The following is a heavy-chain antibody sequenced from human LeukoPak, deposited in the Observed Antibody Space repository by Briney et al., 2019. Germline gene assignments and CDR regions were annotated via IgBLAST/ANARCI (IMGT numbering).Heavy chain of an antibody. V-gene: IGHV3-30*04. Sequence: GGSVRLSCAASGFTFSSYAMHWVRQAPGKGLEWVAVISYDGSNKYYADSVKGRFTISRDNSKNTLYLQMNSLRAEDTAVYYCARSVGAARDFDYWGQGTLVTVSS. CDR3: ARSVGAARDFDY. J-gene: IGHJ4*02. CDR2: ISYDGSNK. D-gene: IGHD6-6*01. CDR1: GFTFSSYA.